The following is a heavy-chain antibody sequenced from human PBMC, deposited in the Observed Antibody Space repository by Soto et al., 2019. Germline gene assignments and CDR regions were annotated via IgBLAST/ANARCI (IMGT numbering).Heavy chain of an antibody. D-gene: IGHD6-6*01. V-gene: IGHV4-34*01. CDR2: INDSGST. CDR1: AGSFSGFY. Sequence: QVQLQQWGAGLLKPSETLSLNCSVFAGSFSGFYWSWIRQAPGKGLEWIGEINDSGSTNDSPSLKSRVFISVDWSRKQFSLELRSLTAADTAVYFCAQGRGAARLLFWGQGTLVTVSS. CDR3: AQGRGAARLLF. J-gene: IGHJ4*02.